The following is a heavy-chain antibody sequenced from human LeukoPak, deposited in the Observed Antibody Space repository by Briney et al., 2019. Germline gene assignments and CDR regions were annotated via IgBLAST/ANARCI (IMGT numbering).Heavy chain of an antibody. V-gene: IGHV3-48*03. Sequence: GGSLRLSCAASGFTFSSYEMNWVRQAPGKGLEWVSYISSSGSTMYYADSVKGRFTISRDNAKNSMYLQMNSLRAEDTAVYYCASPYCSGGSCLGDSGYWGQGTLVIVSS. CDR2: ISSSGSTM. CDR1: GFTFSSYE. CDR3: ASPYCSGGSCLGDSGY. J-gene: IGHJ4*02. D-gene: IGHD2-15*01.